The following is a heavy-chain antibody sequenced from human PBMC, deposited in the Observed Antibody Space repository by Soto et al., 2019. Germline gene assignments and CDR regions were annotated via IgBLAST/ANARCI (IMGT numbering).Heavy chain of an antibody. V-gene: IGHV3-53*01. CDR2: IYSGGST. CDR3: ARRGSGWLGSDAFDI. Sequence: EVQLVESGGGLIQPGGSLRLSCAASGFTVSSNYMSWVRQAPGKGLEWVSVIYSGGSTYYADSVKGRFTISRDTSKNTLYLQMNSLRAEDTAVYYCARRGSGWLGSDAFDIWGQGTMVTVSS. CDR1: GFTVSSNY. J-gene: IGHJ3*02. D-gene: IGHD6-19*01.